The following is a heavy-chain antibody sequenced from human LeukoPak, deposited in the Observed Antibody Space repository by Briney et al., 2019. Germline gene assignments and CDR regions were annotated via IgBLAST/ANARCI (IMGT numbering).Heavy chain of an antibody. Sequence: GASVKVSCKASGYTFTSYDINWVRQATGQGLEWMGWMNPNSGNTGYAQKFQGRVTMTRNTSIGTAYMELSSLRSEDTAVYNCARARGSWIIDYWGQGTLVTVSS. J-gene: IGHJ4*02. CDR2: MNPNSGNT. V-gene: IGHV1-8*01. CDR3: ARARGSWIIDY. CDR1: GYTFTSYD. D-gene: IGHD6-13*01.